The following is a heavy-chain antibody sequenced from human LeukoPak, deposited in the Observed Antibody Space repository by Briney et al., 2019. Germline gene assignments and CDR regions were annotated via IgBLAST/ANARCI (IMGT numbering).Heavy chain of an antibody. CDR3: ARDQGVGFDP. J-gene: IGHJ5*02. D-gene: IGHD2-8*01. CDR1: GFTFSNYW. CDR2: INQGGSEK. Sequence: PGGSLRLSCAASGFTFSNYWLSWVRQAPGKGLEWVANINQGGSEKYHVDSVKGRFTISRDNAKNSLYLQMNNLRAEDTAVYYCARDQGVGFDPWGQGTLVTVSS. V-gene: IGHV3-7*03.